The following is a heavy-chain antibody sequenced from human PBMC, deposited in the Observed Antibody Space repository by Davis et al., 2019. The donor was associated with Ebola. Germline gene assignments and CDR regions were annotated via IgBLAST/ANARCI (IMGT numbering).Heavy chain of an antibody. CDR3: AKEVLGSEYSYGYYYYGMDV. D-gene: IGHD5-18*01. Sequence: SLKISCAASGFTFDDYAMHWVRQAPGKGLEWVSGISWNSGSIGYADSVKGRFTISRDNAKNSLYLQMNSLRAEDTALYYCAKEVLGSEYSYGYYYYGMDVWGQGTTVTVSS. J-gene: IGHJ6*02. CDR2: ISWNSGSI. CDR1: GFTFDDYA. V-gene: IGHV3-9*01.